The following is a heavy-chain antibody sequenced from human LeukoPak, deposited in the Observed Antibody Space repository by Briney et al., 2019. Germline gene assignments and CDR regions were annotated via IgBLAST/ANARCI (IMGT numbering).Heavy chain of an antibody. J-gene: IGHJ4*02. CDR1: GGSISSGSYY. D-gene: IGHD5-24*01. CDR2: IYTSGST. CDR3: ARDEGDGYT. V-gene: IGHV4-61*02. Sequence: SETLSLTCTVSGGSISSGSYYWSWIRQPAGKGLEWIGRIYTSGSTNYNPSLKSRVTISVDTSKNQFSLKLSSVTAADTAVYYCARDEGDGYTWGQGTLVTVSS.